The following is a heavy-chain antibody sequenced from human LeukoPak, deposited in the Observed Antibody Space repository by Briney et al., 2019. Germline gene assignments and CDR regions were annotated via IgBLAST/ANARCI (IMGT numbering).Heavy chain of an antibody. CDR1: GGTFSSYA. CDR2: MIPILGIA. Sequence: GSSVKVSCKASGGTFSSYAISWVRQAPGHGLEWMGRMIPILGIANYAQKFQGRVTITADKSTSTAYMELSSLRSEDTAVYYCAREFGGYSYGHPEYYDYYGMDVWGQGTTVTVSS. D-gene: IGHD5-18*01. J-gene: IGHJ6*02. V-gene: IGHV1-69*04. CDR3: AREFGGYSYGHPEYYDYYGMDV.